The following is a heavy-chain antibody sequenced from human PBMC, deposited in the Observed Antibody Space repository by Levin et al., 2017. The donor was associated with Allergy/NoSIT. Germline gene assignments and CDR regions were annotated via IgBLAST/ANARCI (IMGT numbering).Heavy chain of an antibody. CDR2: ISYDGSNK. CDR1: GFTFSSYA. J-gene: IGHJ6*02. V-gene: IGHV3-30-3*01. Sequence: GGSLRLSCAASGFTFSSYAMHWVRQAPGKGLEWVAVISYDGSNKYYADSVKGRFTISRDNSKNTLYLQMNSLRAEDTAVYYCARDFSRSEYYGMDVWGQGTTVTVSS. D-gene: IGHD3-10*01. CDR3: ARDFSRSEYYGMDV.